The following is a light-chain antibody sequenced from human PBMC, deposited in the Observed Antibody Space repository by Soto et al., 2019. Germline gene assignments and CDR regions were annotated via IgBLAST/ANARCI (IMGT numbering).Light chain of an antibody. V-gene: IGKV4-1*01. CDR2: WSS. CDR1: HSLFFGSNNKNF. CDR3: LQYFSTPRT. J-gene: IGKJ1*01. Sequence: DIVMTQSPDSLTVSLGERATINCRSSHSLFFGSNNKNFLSWYQQKPGQPPKLLITWSSTRESGVPDRFTGSGSGTDFSLTITNLQAEDVAVYYCLQYFSTPRTFGQGTKVEIK.